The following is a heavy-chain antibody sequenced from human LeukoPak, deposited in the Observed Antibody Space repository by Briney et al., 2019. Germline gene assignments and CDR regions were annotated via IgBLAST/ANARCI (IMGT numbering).Heavy chain of an antibody. Sequence: PGGSLRLSCVASGFTFSTYSMNWVRQAPGKGLEWVSSISSSSNYIYYADSVKGRFTISRDNAKNSLYLQMNSLRAADTAVYYRAQNFYDSSGLYFDYWGQGTLVTVSS. CDR1: GFTFSTYS. J-gene: IGHJ4*02. CDR2: ISSSSNYI. V-gene: IGHV3-21*01. CDR3: AQNFYDSSGLYFDY. D-gene: IGHD3-22*01.